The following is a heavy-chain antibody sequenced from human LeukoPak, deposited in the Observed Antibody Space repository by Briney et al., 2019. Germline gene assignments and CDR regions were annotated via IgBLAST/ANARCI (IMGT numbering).Heavy chain of an antibody. CDR3: ARRGSGSGYFDY. D-gene: IGHD3-10*01. Sequence: SETLSLTCTVSGGSISGSSYYWVWIRQPPGKGLEWIGTVYYSGSTYYNPSLKSRVTISVDTSKNQFSLKLSSVTAADTAVYYCARRGSGSGYFDYWGQRTLVTVSS. J-gene: IGHJ4*02. V-gene: IGHV4-39*01. CDR1: GGSISGSSYY. CDR2: VYYSGST.